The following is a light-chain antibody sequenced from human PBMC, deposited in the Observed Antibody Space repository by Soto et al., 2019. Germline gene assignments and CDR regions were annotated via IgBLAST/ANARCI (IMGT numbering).Light chain of an antibody. V-gene: IGLV2-14*01. CDR1: SKEVGGYNY. CDR3: SSYTSSSTLPV. J-gene: IGLJ2*01. CDR2: DVS. Sequence: APDNPASGNGVALRALPISLPRNSKEVGGYNYVSWYQQHPGKAPKLMIYDVSNRPSGVSNRFSGSKSGNTASLTISGLQAEDEADYYCSSYTSSSTLPVFGGGTKVTVL.